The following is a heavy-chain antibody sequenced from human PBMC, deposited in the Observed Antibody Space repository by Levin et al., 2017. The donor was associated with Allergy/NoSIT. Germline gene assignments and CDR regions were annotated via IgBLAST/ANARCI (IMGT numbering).Heavy chain of an antibody. CDR1: GYSFTGYY. CDR3: ARGIAAPNYFDY. V-gene: IGHV1-2*02. J-gene: IGHJ4*02. D-gene: IGHD6-13*01. Sequence: ASVKVSCKTSGYSFTGYYIHWVRQAPGQGPEWVAWINPNSGGTNYAQKFQGRVTVTTDTSISTAYMELNRLTFDDTAVFYCARGIAAPNYFDYWGQGTLVTVS. CDR2: INPNSGGT.